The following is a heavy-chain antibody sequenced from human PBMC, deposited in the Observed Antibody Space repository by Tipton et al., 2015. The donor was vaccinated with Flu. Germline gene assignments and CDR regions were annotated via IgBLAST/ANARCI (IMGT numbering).Heavy chain of an antibody. J-gene: IGHJ4*02. Sequence: LRLSCTVSGGSISSYYWNWIRQPPGKGLEWIGNMYYSEDTNIYYIGSTNYNPSLKSRVTLSADTSKNQFSLKVSSVTAADTAVYFCARSRVVAGNFDYWGQGTLVTVSS. CDR3: ARSRVVAGNFDY. V-gene: IGHV4-59*01. CDR2: MYYSEDTNIYYIGST. CDR1: GGSISSYY. D-gene: IGHD2-15*01.